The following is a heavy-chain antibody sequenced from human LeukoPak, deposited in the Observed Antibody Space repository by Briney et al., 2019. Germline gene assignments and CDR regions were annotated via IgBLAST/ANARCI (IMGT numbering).Heavy chain of an antibody. CDR3: AKGISVTDYYYGMDV. CDR1: AFTFDDYA. CDR2: ISRNSGAI. D-gene: IGHD2-21*02. J-gene: IGHJ6*02. Sequence: GRSLRLSCAASAFTFDDYAMHWVRQAPGKGLEWVSGISRNSGAIGYADSVKGRFTISRDNAKNSLFLQMSSLQDEDTALYFCAKGISVTDYYYGMDVWGQGTTVTVSS. V-gene: IGHV3-9*01.